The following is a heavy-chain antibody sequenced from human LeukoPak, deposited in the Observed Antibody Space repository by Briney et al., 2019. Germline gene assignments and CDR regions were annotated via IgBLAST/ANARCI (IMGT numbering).Heavy chain of an antibody. D-gene: IGHD2-15*01. J-gene: IGHJ6*02. V-gene: IGHV1-18*01. CDR1: GYTFTSYG. Sequence: ASVKVSCKASGYTFTSYGISWVRQAPGQGLEWMGWISAYNGNTNYAQKLQGRVTMTTDTSTSTAYMELRSLRSDDTAVYYCARDTANSVYCSGGSCYPSYYYYGMDVWGQGTTVTVSS. CDR3: ARDTANSVYCSGGSCYPSYYYYGMDV. CDR2: ISAYNGNT.